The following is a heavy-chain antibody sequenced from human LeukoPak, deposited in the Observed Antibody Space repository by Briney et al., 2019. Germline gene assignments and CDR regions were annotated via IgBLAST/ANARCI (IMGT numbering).Heavy chain of an antibody. V-gene: IGHV1-2*02. CDR1: GYTFTGYY. CDR3: ARGRGYQRGAAGAFDI. Sequence: SVKVSCKASGYTFTGYYMHWVRQAPGQGLEWMGWINPNSGGTNYAQKFQGRVTMTRDTSISTAYMELSRLRSDDTAVYYCARGRGYQRGAAGAFDIWGQGTMVTVSS. J-gene: IGHJ3*02. CDR2: INPNSGGT. D-gene: IGHD2-2*01.